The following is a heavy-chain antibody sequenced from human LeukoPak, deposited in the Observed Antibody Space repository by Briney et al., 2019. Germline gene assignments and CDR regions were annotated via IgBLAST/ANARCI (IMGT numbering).Heavy chain of an antibody. D-gene: IGHD3-16*01. V-gene: IGHV1-8*01. CDR2: MNPNSGNT. CDR1: GYTFTSYD. Sequence: ASVKVSCKASGYTFTSYDINWVRQATGQGLEWMGWMNPNSGNTGYAQKFQGRVTMTRKTSISTAYMELSSLRSEDTAVYYCARGSPNMGLVNWFDPWGQGTLVTVSS. CDR3: ARGSPNMGLVNWFDP. J-gene: IGHJ5*02.